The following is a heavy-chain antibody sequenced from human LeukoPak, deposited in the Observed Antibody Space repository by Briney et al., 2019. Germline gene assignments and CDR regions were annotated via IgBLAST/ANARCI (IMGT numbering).Heavy chain of an antibody. D-gene: IGHD6-13*01. CDR1: GFTFSSYW. J-gene: IGHJ4*02. Sequence: HPGGSLRLSCAASGFTFSSYWMTWIRQAPGEGLEWVANIKGDESAKYYVDSVKGRFTISRDSAYNLLYLQMNSLRAEDTAVYYCARDRIAAAGTDYDYWGQGALVTVSS. CDR2: IKGDESAK. CDR3: ARDRIAAAGTDYDY. V-gene: IGHV3-7*01.